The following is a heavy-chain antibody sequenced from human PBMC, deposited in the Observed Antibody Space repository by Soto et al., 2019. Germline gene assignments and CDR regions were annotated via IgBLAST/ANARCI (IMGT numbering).Heavy chain of an antibody. CDR3: ASVKNWNVFDY. D-gene: IGHD1-1*01. J-gene: IGHJ4*02. Sequence: KPSETLSLTCAVSGGSFSSYYWSWMRQPPGKGLEWIGYIYYSGSTKYNPSLESRVTMSIDTSKNQFSLKLISVTAADTAVYYCASVKNWNVFDYWGQGTLVTVSS. CDR2: IYYSGST. CDR1: GGSFSSYY. V-gene: IGHV4-59*01.